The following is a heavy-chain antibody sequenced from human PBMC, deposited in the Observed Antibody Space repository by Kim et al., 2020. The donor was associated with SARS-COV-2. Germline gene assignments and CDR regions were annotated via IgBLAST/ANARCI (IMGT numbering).Heavy chain of an antibody. CDR1: GGSISSSSYY. CDR3: AGTGYSSSWSLFYFDY. D-gene: IGHD6-13*01. CDR2: IYYSGST. V-gene: IGHV4-39*01. Sequence: SETLSLTCTVSGGSISSSSYYWGWIRQPPGKGLEWIGSIYYSGSTYYNPSLKSRVTISVDTSKNQFSLKLSSVTAADTAVYYCAGTGYSSSWSLFYFDYWGQGTLVTVSS. J-gene: IGHJ4*02.